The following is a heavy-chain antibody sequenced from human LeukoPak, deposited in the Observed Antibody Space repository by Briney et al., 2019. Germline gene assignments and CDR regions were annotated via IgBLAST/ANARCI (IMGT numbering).Heavy chain of an antibody. CDR1: GFTFSSYA. Sequence: PGGSLRLSCAASGFTFSSYAMSWVRQAPGKGLEWVSAISGSGGSTYSADSVKGRFTISRDNSKNTLYLQMNSLRAEDTAVYYCAKGGEAKWFGELIKTQYSYYMDVWGKGTTVTVSS. V-gene: IGHV3-23*01. D-gene: IGHD3-10*01. CDR3: AKGGEAKWFGELIKTQYSYYMDV. CDR2: ISGSGGST. J-gene: IGHJ6*03.